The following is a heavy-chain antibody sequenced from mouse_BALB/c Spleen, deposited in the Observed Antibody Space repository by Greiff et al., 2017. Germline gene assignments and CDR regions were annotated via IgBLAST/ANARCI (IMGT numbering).Heavy chain of an antibody. J-gene: IGHJ4*01. CDR1: GFSLSTSGMG. V-gene: IGHV8-12*01. CDR2: IYWDDDK. Sequence: QVTLKVSGPGILQPSQTLSLTCSFSGFSLSTSGMGVSWIRQPSGKGLEWLAHIYWDDDKRYNPSLKSRLTISKDTSSNQGFLKITSVDTADTATYCCARRGDDRRGGYYAMDYWGQGTSVTVSS. CDR3: ARRGDDRRGGYYAMDY. D-gene: IGHD2-12*01.